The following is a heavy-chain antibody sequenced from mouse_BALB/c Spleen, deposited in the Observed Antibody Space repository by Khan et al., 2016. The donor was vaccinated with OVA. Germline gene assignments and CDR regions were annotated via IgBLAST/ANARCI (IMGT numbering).Heavy chain of an antibody. Sequence: EVQLQQSGPELMKPGASVKISCKASGYSFTSYYIHWMMQSHGKSLEWIGYIDPFSGGTTYNQKFKGQATLTVDKSSSTAYILLSNLTSEDSAVYYCARHVFVAWFTYWGQGTLVTVSA. J-gene: IGHJ3*01. CDR1: GYSFTSYY. V-gene: IGHV1S135*01. CDR2: IDPFSGGT. CDR3: ARHVFVAWFTY.